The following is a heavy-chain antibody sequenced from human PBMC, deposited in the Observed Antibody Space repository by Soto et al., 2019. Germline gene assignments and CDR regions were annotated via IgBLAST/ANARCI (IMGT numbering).Heavy chain of an antibody. CDR1: GFTFSDYG. D-gene: IGHD6-19*01. V-gene: IGHV3-30*18. J-gene: IGHJ4*02. Sequence: GGSLRLSCSASGFTFSDYGMHWVRQAPGKGLEWVAVISYDGSDKYIADSVRGRFAPSRDNSKNTLYLQMNSLRGEDTAIYYCAKSHPITVISLDSWGQGTLVTVSS. CDR2: ISYDGSDK. CDR3: AKSHPITVISLDS.